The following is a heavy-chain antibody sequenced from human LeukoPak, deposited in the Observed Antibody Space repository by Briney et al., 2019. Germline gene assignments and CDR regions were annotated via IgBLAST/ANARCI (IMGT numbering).Heavy chain of an antibody. J-gene: IGHJ4*02. Sequence: GGSLRLSCRASASGDDFTSHSMNWVRQAPGKGLEWISYIKSSGNYISDAASVKGRFTVSRDNARNSLYLQMNSLRVEDTAMYYCAREWNSRATFDYWGQGTLVTVSS. CDR1: ASGDDFTSHS. V-gene: IGHV3-21*05. D-gene: IGHD1-1*01. CDR3: AREWNSRATFDY. CDR2: IKSSGNYI.